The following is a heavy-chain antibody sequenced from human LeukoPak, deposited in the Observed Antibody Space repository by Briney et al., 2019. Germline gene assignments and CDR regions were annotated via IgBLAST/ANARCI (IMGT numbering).Heavy chain of an antibody. V-gene: IGHV3-72*01. Sequence: GGSLRLSCGVSGFTFSDHYMDWVRQAPGKGLEWVGRSRNKANNYTTEYAASVKGKFTISRDDSKNSLHLQMNSLKKEDTAVYYCARVRNDGYDFDYLGQGTLVTVSS. D-gene: IGHD5-12*01. CDR3: ARVRNDGYDFDY. CDR2: SRNKANNYTT. J-gene: IGHJ4*02. CDR1: GFTFSDHY.